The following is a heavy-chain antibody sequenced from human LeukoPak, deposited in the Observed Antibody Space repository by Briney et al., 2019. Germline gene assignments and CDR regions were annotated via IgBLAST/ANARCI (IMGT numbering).Heavy chain of an antibody. CDR3: AKTPHYDILTGFIGEN. V-gene: IGHV3-30*02. Sequence: GGSLRLSCAASGFTFSSYGMHWVRQAPGKGLEWVAFIRYDGSNKYYADSVKGRFTISRDNAKNTLYLQMNSLRAEDTAVYYCAKTPHYDILTGFIGENWGQGTLVTVSS. J-gene: IGHJ4*02. CDR1: GFTFSSYG. CDR2: IRYDGSNK. D-gene: IGHD3-9*01.